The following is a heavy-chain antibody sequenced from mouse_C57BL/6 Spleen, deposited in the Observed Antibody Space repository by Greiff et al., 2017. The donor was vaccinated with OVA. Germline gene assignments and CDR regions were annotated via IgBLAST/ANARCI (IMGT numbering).Heavy chain of an antibody. V-gene: IGHV1-50*01. CDR2: IDPSDSYT. CDR1: GYTFTSYW. D-gene: IGHD3-2*02. Sequence: VQLQQSGAELVKPGASVKLSCKASGYTFTSYWMQWVKQRPGQGLEWIGEIDPSDSYTNYNQKFKGKATLTVDTSSSTAYMQLSSLTSEDSAVYYCGRGLRYVDYWGQGTTLTVSS. CDR3: GRGLRYVDY. J-gene: IGHJ2*01.